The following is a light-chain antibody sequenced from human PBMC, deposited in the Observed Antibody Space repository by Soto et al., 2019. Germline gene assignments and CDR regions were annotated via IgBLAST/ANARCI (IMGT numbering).Light chain of an antibody. J-gene: IGKJ2*01. CDR2: GAS. CDR1: QSVSSN. Sequence: EIVMTQSPATLSVSPGERATLSCRASQSVSSNLAWYQQKPGQAPRLLIYGASGRATGIPARFSGGGSGTEFTLTISSLQSEDFAVYYCQHYNNWPFTFGQGTKLEIK. CDR3: QHYNNWPFT. V-gene: IGKV3-15*01.